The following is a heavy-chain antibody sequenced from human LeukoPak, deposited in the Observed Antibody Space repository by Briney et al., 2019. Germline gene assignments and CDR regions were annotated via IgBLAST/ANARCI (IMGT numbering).Heavy chain of an antibody. J-gene: IGHJ4*02. V-gene: IGHV3-30-3*01. CDR1: GFNFNNYV. CDR3: ASSGNSGNY. D-gene: IGHD2-15*01. Sequence: PGGSLRLSCAASGFNFNNYVMHWVRQAPVRGLEWVAVISYDGSNIYYVDSLKGRFTISRDNSKNMLYLQMSSLRPEDTAVYYCASSGNSGNYWGQGTLVTVSS. CDR2: ISYDGSNI.